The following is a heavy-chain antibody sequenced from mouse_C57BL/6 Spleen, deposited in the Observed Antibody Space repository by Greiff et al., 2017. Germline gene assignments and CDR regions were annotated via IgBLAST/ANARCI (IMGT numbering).Heavy chain of an antibody. J-gene: IGHJ3*01. CDR2: ISYDGSN. D-gene: IGHD2-3*01. CDR3: ARDWGDPFDGYYEGFAY. V-gene: IGHV3-6*01. Sequence: EVQLQESGPGLVKPSQSLSLTCSVTGYSITSGYYWNWLRQFPGNKLEWMGYISYDGSNNYNPSLKNRISITRDTSKNQFFLKLNSVTTEDTATYYCARDWGDPFDGYYEGFAYWGQGTLVTVSA. CDR1: GYSITSGYY.